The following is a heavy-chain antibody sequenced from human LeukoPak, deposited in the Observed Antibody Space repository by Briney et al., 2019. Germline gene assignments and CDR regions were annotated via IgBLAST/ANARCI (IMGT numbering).Heavy chain of an antibody. V-gene: IGHV4-59*01. D-gene: IGHD6-19*01. Sequence: SETLSLTCSVSGGSISSYYWNWIRQPPGKGLEWIGYIFHSGSTNYNPSLKSRVTMSVDTSKNQFSLKLSSVTAADTAVYYCAREASSGWHIDYWGQGTLVTVSS. CDR3: AREASSGWHIDY. CDR1: GGSISSYY. J-gene: IGHJ4*02. CDR2: IFHSGST.